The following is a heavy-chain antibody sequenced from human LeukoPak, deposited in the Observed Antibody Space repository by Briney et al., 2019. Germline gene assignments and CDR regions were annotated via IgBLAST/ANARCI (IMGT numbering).Heavy chain of an antibody. CDR2: IYYSGST. D-gene: IGHD3-16*01. CDR3: ARHHLYDRDY. CDR1: GGSISSSSYY. V-gene: IGHV4-39*01. Sequence: SETLSLTCTVSGGSISSSSYYWGWIRQPPGKGLEWIGSIYYSGSTYYNPSLKSRVTTSVDTSKNQFSLKLSSVTAADTAVYYCARHHLYDRDYWGQETLVTVSS. J-gene: IGHJ4*02.